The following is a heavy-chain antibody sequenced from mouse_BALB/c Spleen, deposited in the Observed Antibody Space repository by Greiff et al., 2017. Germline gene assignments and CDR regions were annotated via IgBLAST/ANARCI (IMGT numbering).Heavy chain of an antibody. CDR3: ARGITTVVERGDFDY. CDR2: ISYSGST. D-gene: IGHD1-1*01. CDR1: GYSITSDYA. V-gene: IGHV3-2*02. J-gene: IGHJ2*01. Sequence: EVKLVESGPGLVKPSQSLSLTCTVTGYSITSDYAWNWIRQFPGNKLEWMGYISYSGSTSYNPSLKSRISITRDTSKNQFFLQLNSVTTEDTATYYCARGITTVVERGDFDYWGQGTTLTVSS.